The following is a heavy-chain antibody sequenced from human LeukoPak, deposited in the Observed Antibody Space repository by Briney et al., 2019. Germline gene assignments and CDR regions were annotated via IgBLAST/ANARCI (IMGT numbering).Heavy chain of an antibody. CDR2: INTSGST. V-gene: IGHV4-61*02. D-gene: IGHD6-19*01. CDR3: ARQTVAGAFDY. CDR1: GGSISSGNYY. J-gene: IGHJ4*02. Sequence: SQTLSLTCTVSGGSISSGNYYWNWIRQPAGKGLEWIGRINTSGSTNYNPSLKSRVTISVDTSKNQFSLKLSSVTAADTAVYYCARQTVAGAFDYWGQGTLVTVSS.